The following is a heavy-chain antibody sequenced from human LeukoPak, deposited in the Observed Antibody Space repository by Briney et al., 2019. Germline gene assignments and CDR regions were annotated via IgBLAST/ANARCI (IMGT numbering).Heavy chain of an antibody. J-gene: IGHJ6*03. Sequence: SETLSPTCTVSGGSISSYYWSWIPQPPGKGLECFGNLYYSGSTNYHPSLKSRVTISVDTSKNQFYLKLSSVTAADTAVYYCTRGSIDYYYMDVWGKGPTVLISS. CDR3: TRGSIDYYYMDV. CDR1: GGSISSYY. D-gene: IGHD3-22*01. CDR2: LYYSGST. V-gene: IGHV4-59*01.